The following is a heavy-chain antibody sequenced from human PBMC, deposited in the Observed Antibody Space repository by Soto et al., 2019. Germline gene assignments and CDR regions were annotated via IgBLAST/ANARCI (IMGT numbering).Heavy chain of an antibody. CDR1: GFTFSSYG. J-gene: IGHJ4*02. CDR3: ARGRTGPVAVLAGGGFFDY. V-gene: IGHV3-33*01. CDR2: IWYDGSNK. Sequence: QVQLVESGGGVVQPGRSLRLSCAASGFTFSSYGMHWVRQAPGKGLEWVAVIWYDGSNKYYADSVKGRFTISRDNSKNTLYLQMNSLRAEDTAVYYCARGRTGPVAVLAGGGFFDYWGQGTLVTVSS. D-gene: IGHD6-19*01.